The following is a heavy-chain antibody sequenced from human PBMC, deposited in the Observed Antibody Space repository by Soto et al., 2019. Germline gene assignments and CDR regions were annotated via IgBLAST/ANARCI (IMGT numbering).Heavy chain of an antibody. CDR1: GGSIRSYF. J-gene: IGHJ3*02. Sequence: PSETLSLTCTVSGGSIRSYFWSWIRQAPGKGLEWIGYIYSNEYTDYSPSLKSRVTISVDTSKDQFSLQLKSVTAADTAVYYCAGGAYYYDSSGYEIGAFDIWGQGTMVT. D-gene: IGHD3-22*01. V-gene: IGHV4-59*08. CDR2: IYSNEYT. CDR3: AGGAYYYDSSGYEIGAFDI.